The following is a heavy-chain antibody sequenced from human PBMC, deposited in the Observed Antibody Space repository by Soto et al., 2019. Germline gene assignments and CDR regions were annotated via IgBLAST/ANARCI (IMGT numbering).Heavy chain of an antibody. Sequence: QVQLVESGGGVVQPGRSLRLSCAASGFTFSNFAMHWFRQAPGKGLEWVAVMSFDGTTKFYADSVKGRFTVSRDNSQNPLYLQMSSLRDEDTAIYYCAREGPEAFRSTWHFDYWGQGTLVSVSS. CDR1: GFTFSNFA. CDR3: AREGPEAFRSTWHFDY. V-gene: IGHV3-30-3*01. D-gene: IGHD1-26*01. CDR2: MSFDGTTK. J-gene: IGHJ4*02.